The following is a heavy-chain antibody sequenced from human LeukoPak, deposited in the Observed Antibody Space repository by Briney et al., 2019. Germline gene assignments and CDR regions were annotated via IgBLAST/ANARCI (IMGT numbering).Heavy chain of an antibody. CDR1: GFTFSIYA. CDR3: AKGYYDYVWGSYXFXX. J-gene: IGHJ4*02. V-gene: IGHV3-23*01. D-gene: IGHD3-16*01. CDR2: ISGSGGST. Sequence: GGSLRLSCAASGFTFSIYAMSWVRQAPGKGLEWVSAISGSGGSTYYADSVKGRFTISRDNSRDTLYLQMNSLRAEDTAVYYXAKGYYDYVWGSYXFXXXXQGXLXXXS.